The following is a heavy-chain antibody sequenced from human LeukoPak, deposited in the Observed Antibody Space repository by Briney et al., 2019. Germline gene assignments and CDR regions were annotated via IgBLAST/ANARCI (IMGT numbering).Heavy chain of an antibody. CDR1: GFTFSSYA. CDR3: ASLTPYYDSSGYYFGY. CDR2: ISGSGGST. V-gene: IGHV3-23*01. Sequence: GGSLRLSCAASGFTFSSYAMSWVRQAPGKGLEWVSAISGSGGSTYYADSVKGRFTMSRDNSKNTLYLQMNSLRAEDTAVYYCASLTPYYDSSGYYFGYWGQGTLVTVSS. J-gene: IGHJ4*02. D-gene: IGHD3-22*01.